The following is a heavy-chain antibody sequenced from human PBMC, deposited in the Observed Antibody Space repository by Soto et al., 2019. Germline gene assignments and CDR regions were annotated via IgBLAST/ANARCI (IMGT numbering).Heavy chain of an antibody. Sequence: EVQLLESGGGLVQPGGSLRLSCAASGLTFSSYAMSWVRQAPGKGLEWVSAISGSGGSTYYADSVKGRFTISRDNSKNTLYLQMNSLRAEDTAVYYCAKDSYSSSYHFDYWGQGTLVTVSS. CDR2: ISGSGGST. CDR1: GLTFSSYA. V-gene: IGHV3-23*01. D-gene: IGHD6-6*01. CDR3: AKDSYSSSYHFDY. J-gene: IGHJ4*02.